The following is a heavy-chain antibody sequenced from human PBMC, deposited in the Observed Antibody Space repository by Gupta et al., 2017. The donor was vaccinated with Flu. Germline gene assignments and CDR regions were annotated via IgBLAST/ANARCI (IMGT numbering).Heavy chain of an antibody. CDR2: ISVKDGTI. D-gene: IGHD1-1*01. V-gene: IGHV3-23*01. Sequence: EVQLWDSGEGQAQPGGSLRLSGVASGFILSDSAMNWVRQAPGKGREWVAAISVKDGTIEEAVTVRGSFTLYRDTARNKLKLHMKRRRDGDTDVYFCARQTSERWEHMDSWGQGVRVTVSS. CDR1: GFILSDSA. J-gene: IGHJ4*02. CDR3: ARQTSERWEHMDS.